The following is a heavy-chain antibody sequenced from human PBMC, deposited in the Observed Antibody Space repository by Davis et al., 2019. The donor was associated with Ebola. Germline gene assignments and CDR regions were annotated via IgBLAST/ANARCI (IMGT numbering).Heavy chain of an antibody. CDR1: GFTFDDYA. V-gene: IGHV3-9*01. CDR3: ARGQSVSNPDQTYYTIFGVYFDY. Sequence: SLKISCAASGFTFDDYAMHWVRQAPGKGLEWVSGISWNSGSIGYAYSVKGRFTISRDNAKNSLYLQMNSLRAGDTAVYYCARGQSVSNPDQTYYTIFGVYFDYWGQGTLVTVSS. J-gene: IGHJ4*02. D-gene: IGHD3-3*01. CDR2: ISWNSGSI.